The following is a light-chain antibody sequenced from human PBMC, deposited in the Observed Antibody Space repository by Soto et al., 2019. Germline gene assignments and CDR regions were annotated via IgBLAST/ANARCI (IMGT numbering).Light chain of an antibody. V-gene: IGLV2-14*01. CDR3: SSYTSSSTLV. J-gene: IGLJ2*01. CDR2: EVT. Sequence: QSALTQPASVSGSPGQSITISCTGTRSDVGGYKYVSWYQQHPGKAPRLMIYEVTNRPSGVSNRFSGSKAGNTASLTISGLQADDEADYYCSSYTSSSTLVFGGGTKLTVL. CDR1: RSDVGGYKY.